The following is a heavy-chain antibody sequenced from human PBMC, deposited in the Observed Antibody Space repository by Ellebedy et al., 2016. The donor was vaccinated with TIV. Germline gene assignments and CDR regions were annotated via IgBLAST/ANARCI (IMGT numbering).Heavy chain of an antibody. D-gene: IGHD2-2*01. V-gene: IGHV3-30*03. J-gene: IGHJ4*02. Sequence: GESLKISXAASRFTFSIFGLHWVRQAPGKGLEWVAIISSDGTNKYYADSVRGRFTISRDNSKNTLYLQMDSLRAEDTAVYYCARVEPFYCSSTSCKNLGSDYWGQGTLVTVSS. CDR3: ARVEPFYCSSTSCKNLGSDY. CDR1: RFTFSIFG. CDR2: ISSDGTNK.